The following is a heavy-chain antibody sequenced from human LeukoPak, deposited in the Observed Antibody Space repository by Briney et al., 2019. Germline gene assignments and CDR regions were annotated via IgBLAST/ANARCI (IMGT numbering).Heavy chain of an antibody. Sequence: LETLSLTCAVSGGSISSRNWWSWVRQPPGKGLEWIGEIYHSGSINYNPSLKSRVTISVDKSKNQLSLRLTSVTAADTAVYYCARDNGAIRAYYYHGMDVWGQGTTVTVSS. D-gene: IGHD2-8*01. CDR2: IYHSGSI. V-gene: IGHV4-4*02. CDR3: ARDNGAIRAYYYHGMDV. CDR1: GGSISSRNW. J-gene: IGHJ6*02.